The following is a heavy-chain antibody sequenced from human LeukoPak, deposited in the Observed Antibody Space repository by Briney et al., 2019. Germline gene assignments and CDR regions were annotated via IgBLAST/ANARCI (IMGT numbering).Heavy chain of an antibody. D-gene: IGHD2-2*01. V-gene: IGHV3-49*04. J-gene: IGHJ4*02. Sequence: GGSLRLSCTASGFTFGDYAMSWVRQAPGKGLEWVGFIRSKAYGGTTEYAASVKGRFTISRDDSKSIAYLQMNSLRAEDTAVYYCARFCSSTSCYGDFDYWGQGTLVTVSS. CDR1: GFTFGDYA. CDR2: IRSKAYGGTT. CDR3: ARFCSSTSCYGDFDY.